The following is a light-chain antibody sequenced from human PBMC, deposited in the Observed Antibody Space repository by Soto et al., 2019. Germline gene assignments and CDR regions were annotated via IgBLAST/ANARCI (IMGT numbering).Light chain of an antibody. CDR3: QSGDSSGPV. V-gene: IGLV3-25*03. J-gene: IGLJ2*01. CDR1: ALPKQY. CDR2: KDS. Sequence: SYELTQPPSVSVSRGQTARITCSGDALPKQYAYWYQQKPGQAPVLVIYKDSERPSGIPERFSGSSSGTTVTLTISGVQAEDEADYYCQSGDSSGPVFGGGTKVTVL.